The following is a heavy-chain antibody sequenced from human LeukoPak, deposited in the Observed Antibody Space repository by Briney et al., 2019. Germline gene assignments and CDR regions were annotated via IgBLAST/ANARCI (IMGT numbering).Heavy chain of an antibody. Sequence: SETLSLTCTVSGGSISSYYWSWIRQPPGKGLEWIGYIYYSGSTNYNPSLKSRVTISVDTSKNQFSLKLSSVTAADTAVYYCARVAPPANYYDSSGYHFRYYYMDVWGKGTTVTVSS. CDR2: IYYSGST. CDR1: GGSISSYY. J-gene: IGHJ6*03. CDR3: ARVAPPANYYDSSGYHFRYYYMDV. D-gene: IGHD3-22*01. V-gene: IGHV4-59*01.